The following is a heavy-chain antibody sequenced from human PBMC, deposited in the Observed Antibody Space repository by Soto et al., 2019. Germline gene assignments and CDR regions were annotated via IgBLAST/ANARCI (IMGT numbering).Heavy chain of an antibody. D-gene: IGHD3-10*01. V-gene: IGHV1-69*13. CDR3: ARSPLLWFGDQRNYYYYGMDV. CDR2: IIPIFGTA. Sequence: SVKVSCKASGGTFSSYAISWVRQAPGQGLEWMGGIIPIFGTANYAQKFQGRVTITADESTSTAYMELSSLRSEDTAVYYCARSPLLWFGDQRNYYYYGMDVWGQGTTVTVSS. J-gene: IGHJ6*02. CDR1: GGTFSSYA.